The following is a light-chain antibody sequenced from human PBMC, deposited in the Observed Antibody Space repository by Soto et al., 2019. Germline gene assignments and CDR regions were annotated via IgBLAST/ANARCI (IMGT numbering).Light chain of an antibody. J-gene: IGLJ3*02. CDR2: RNN. V-gene: IGLV1-47*01. CDR3: AAWDGSLSGGV. CDR1: SSNIETNY. Sequence: QSVLTQPHSASGTPGQRVTISCSGSSSNIETNYVYWYQQLPGTAPKVLIYRNNQRPSRVPDRVSASKSGTSASLALRGLRSEDEADYYCAAWDGSLSGGVFGGGTKLTVL.